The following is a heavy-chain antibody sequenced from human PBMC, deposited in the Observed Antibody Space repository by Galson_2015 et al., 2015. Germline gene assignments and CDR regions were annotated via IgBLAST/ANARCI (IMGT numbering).Heavy chain of an antibody. D-gene: IGHD3-3*01. Sequence: LSLTCTVSGDSISSYYWSWIRQAPGRGLEWIGYVHHTGTTNYNPSLRSRVTISVDTSKIHFYLKLTSVTAADTAVYYCARELNFDFWGGEIHWFDPWGPGVLVSVSS. CDR3: ARELNFDFWGGEIHWFDP. CDR1: GDSISSYY. J-gene: IGHJ5*02. CDR2: VHHTGTT. V-gene: IGHV4-59*01.